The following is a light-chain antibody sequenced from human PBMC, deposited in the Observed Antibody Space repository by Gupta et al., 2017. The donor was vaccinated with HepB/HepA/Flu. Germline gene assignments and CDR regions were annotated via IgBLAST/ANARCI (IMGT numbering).Light chain of an antibody. V-gene: IGKV2-28*01. CDR2: LGS. CDR1: QSLVHSNGYNY. J-gene: IGKJ2*02. CDR3: MQALHSPRT. Sequence: DMVMTHSPPSLPVTPGKPASISCRSSQSLVHSNGYNYLDWYLQKPGQSPQLLIYLGSNRASGVPDRFSGSGSGADFTLKISRVEADDVGVYYCMQALHSPRTFGQGTKLEIK.